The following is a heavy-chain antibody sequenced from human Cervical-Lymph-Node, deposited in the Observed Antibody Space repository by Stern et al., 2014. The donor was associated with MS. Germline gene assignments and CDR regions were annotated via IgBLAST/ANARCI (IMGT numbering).Heavy chain of an antibody. CDR2: INPSGGST. D-gene: IGHD4-23*01. V-gene: IGHV1-46*03. CDR1: GYTFTSYY. CDR3: DRGTTVVTPASYFDL. J-gene: IGHJ2*01. Sequence: VQLVESGAEVKKPGASVKVSCKASGYTFTSYYMHWVRQAPGQGLEWMGIINPSGGSTSYAQKFQGRVTMTRDTSTSTVYMELSSLRSEDTAVYYCDRGTTVVTPASYFDLWGRGTLVTVSS.